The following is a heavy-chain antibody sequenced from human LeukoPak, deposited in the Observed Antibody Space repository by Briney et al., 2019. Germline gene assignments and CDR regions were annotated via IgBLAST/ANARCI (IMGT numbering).Heavy chain of an antibody. D-gene: IGHD2-2*01. J-gene: IGHJ3*02. Sequence: PSETLSLTCAVYGGSFSDYYWTWIRQPPGKGLEWIGEINHSGSTNYSPSLKSRATVFVDTSKKQFSLKMSSVTAADTAVYFCARGLYAGAFDIWGRGTMVTVSS. V-gene: IGHV4-34*01. CDR1: GGSFSDYY. CDR2: INHSGST. CDR3: ARGLYAGAFDI.